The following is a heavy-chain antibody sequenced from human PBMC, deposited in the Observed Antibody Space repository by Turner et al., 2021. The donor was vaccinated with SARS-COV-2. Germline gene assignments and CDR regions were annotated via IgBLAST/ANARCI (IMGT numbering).Heavy chain of an antibody. CDR2: IYYNGIT. J-gene: IGHJ5*02. CDR3: ARGRGRIVVA. CDR1: VGSISSYY. V-gene: IGHV4-59*01. Sequence: QVQLQESGPGLVKPSETLSLTCTVSVGSISSYYWYWIRQPPGKGLEWIGYIYYNGITNYNPSLKSRVTISVATSKKQFSLKLSSVTAADTAVYYCARGRGRIVVAWGQGTPVTVSS. D-gene: IGHD3-22*01.